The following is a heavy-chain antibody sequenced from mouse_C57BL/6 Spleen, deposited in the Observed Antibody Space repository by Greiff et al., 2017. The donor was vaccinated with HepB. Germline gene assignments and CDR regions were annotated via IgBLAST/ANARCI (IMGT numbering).Heavy chain of an antibody. CDR3: ARSDYGYDGVSMDC. J-gene: IGHJ4*01. Sequence: EVQLQQSGPELVKPGASVKISCKASGYTFTDYYMNWVKQSHGKSLEWIGDINPNNGGTSYNQKFKGKATLTVDKSSSTAYMELRSLTSEDSAVYYCARSDYGYDGVSMDCWGQGTSVTVSS. D-gene: IGHD2-2*01. CDR2: INPNNGGT. V-gene: IGHV1-26*01. CDR1: GYTFTDYY.